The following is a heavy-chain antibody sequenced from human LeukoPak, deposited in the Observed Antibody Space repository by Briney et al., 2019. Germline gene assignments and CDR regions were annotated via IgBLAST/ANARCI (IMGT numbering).Heavy chain of an antibody. D-gene: IGHD2-2*01. CDR2: IKQVGSKK. CDR3: ARDHCSITSCWYVVGFDP. J-gene: IGHJ5*02. CDR1: GFTFSSYW. Sequence: GGTLGLSRAVSGFTFSSYWLSWVRQAPGKAREWVADIKQVGSKKYYVDSVEGRFTFSGDNAKNSLYLHMNSLRAEDTAVYYCARDHCSITSCWYVVGFDPWGQGNLVTVSS. V-gene: IGHV3-7*01.